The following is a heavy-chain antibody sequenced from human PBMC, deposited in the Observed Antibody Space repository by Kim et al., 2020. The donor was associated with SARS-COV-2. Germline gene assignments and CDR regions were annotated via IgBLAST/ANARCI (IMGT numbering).Heavy chain of an antibody. V-gene: IGHV3-21*01. CDR2: ISSSSSYI. CDR3: ARDHGYRGYYDSSGYLSFDY. Sequence: GGSLRLSCAASGFTFSSYSMNWVRQAPGKGLEWVSSISSSSSYIYYADSVKGRFTISRDNAKNSLYLQMNSLRAEDTAVYYCARDHGYRGYYDSSGYLSFDYWGQGTLVTVSS. CDR1: GFTFSSYS. J-gene: IGHJ4*02. D-gene: IGHD3-22*01.